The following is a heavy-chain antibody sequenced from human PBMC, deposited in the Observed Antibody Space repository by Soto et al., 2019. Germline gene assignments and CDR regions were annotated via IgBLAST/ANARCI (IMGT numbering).Heavy chain of an antibody. D-gene: IGHD4-17*01. V-gene: IGHV3-33*01. CDR3: ARVNRLRWAYDAFDI. Sequence: QVQLVESGGGVVQPGRSLRLSCAASGFTFSSYGMHWVRQAPGKGLEWVAVIWYDGSNKYYADSVKGRFTISRDNSKNTLYLQMNSLRAEDTAVYYCARVNRLRWAYDAFDIWGQGTMVTVSS. J-gene: IGHJ3*02. CDR1: GFTFSSYG. CDR2: IWYDGSNK.